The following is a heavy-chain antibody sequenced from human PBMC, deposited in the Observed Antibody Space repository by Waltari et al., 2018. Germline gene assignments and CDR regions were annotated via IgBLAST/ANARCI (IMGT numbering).Heavy chain of an antibody. V-gene: IGHV4-4*07. CDR1: GGSISSYY. D-gene: IGHD6-19*01. J-gene: IGHJ5*02. Sequence: QVQLQESGPGLVKPSETLSLTCTVSGGSISSYYWRWIRQPAGKGLEWIGRIYTSGSTNYNPSLKSRVTMSVDTSKNQFSLKLSSVTAADTAVYYCARGGQWLLTGWFDPWGQGTLVTVSS. CDR3: ARGGQWLLTGWFDP. CDR2: IYTSGST.